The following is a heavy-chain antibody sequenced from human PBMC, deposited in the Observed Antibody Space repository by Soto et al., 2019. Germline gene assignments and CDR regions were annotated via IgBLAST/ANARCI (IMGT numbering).Heavy chain of an antibody. Sequence: PSETLSLTCTVSGDSISSYSCTWIRQPPGKGLECIGYIYSTGSTNYNPSPKSRVTISVDTSKNQFSLKLSSVTAADTAVYYCARAQYSNGWKVDYWGQGTLVTVSS. V-gene: IGHV4-59*01. D-gene: IGHD6-19*01. CDR3: ARAQYSNGWKVDY. CDR1: GDSISSYS. CDR2: IYSTGST. J-gene: IGHJ4*02.